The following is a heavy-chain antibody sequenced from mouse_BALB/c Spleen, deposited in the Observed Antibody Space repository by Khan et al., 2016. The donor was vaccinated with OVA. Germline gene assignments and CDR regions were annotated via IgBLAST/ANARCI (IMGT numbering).Heavy chain of an antibody. CDR1: GYSITSDYA. Sequence: EVQLQESGPGLVKPSQSLSLTCTVTGYSITSDYAWNLIRQFPGNKLEWMGYISYSGSTNYNPALKNRITITRDTSKNQFFLQLNSVTTEDTATYYCARDGSRYNYAMDYWGQGTSVTVSS. CDR2: ISYSGST. D-gene: IGHD2-3*01. CDR3: ARDGSRYNYAMDY. V-gene: IGHV3-2*02. J-gene: IGHJ4*01.